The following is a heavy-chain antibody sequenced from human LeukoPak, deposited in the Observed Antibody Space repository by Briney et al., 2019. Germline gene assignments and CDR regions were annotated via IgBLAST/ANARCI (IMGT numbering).Heavy chain of an antibody. J-gene: IGHJ3*02. CDR1: GYTFTSYA. V-gene: IGHV7-4-1*02. CDR2: INTNTGNP. CDR3: ARDSSRWVPGAFDI. Sequence: ASVKVSCKASGYTFTSYAMNWVRQAPGQGLEWMGWINTNTGNPTYAQGFTGRFVFSLDTSVSTAYLQISSLKAEDTAVYYCARDSSRWVPGAFDIWGQGTMVTVSS. D-gene: IGHD2-2*01.